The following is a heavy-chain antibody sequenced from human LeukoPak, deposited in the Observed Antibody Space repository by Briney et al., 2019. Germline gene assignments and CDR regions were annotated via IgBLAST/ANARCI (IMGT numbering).Heavy chain of an antibody. D-gene: IGHD4-17*01. CDR3: AREDMTTVTTRWAFDI. CDR2: IYSGGST. CDR1: GFTVSSNY. J-gene: IGHJ3*02. Sequence: GSLRLSCAASGFTVSSNYMSWVRQAPGKGLEWVSVIYSGGSTYYADSVKGRFTISRDNSKNTLYLQMNSLRAEDTAVYYCAREDMTTVTTRWAFDIWGQGSMVTVSS. V-gene: IGHV3-66*01.